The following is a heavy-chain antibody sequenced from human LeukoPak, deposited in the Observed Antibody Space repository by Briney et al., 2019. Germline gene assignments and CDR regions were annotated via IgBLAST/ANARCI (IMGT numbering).Heavy chain of an antibody. CDR2: IRSKANSFAT. Sequence: GGSLKLSCAASGFTFSGSAMHWVRQASGKGLEWVGRIRSKANSFATAYAASVKGRFTISRDDSKNTAYLQMNTLKTEDTAVYYCTSSFENYYYYMDVWGKGTTVTISS. CDR3: TSSFENYYYYMDV. J-gene: IGHJ6*03. D-gene: IGHD3-3*02. CDR1: GFTFSGSA. V-gene: IGHV3-73*01.